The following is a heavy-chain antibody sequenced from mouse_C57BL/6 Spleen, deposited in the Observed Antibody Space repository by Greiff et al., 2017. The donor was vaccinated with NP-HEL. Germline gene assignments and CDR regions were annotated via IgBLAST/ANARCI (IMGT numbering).Heavy chain of an antibody. D-gene: IGHD1-1*01. CDR2: ILPGSGST. Sequence: VQLQQSGAELMKPGASVKLSCKATGYTFTGYWIEWVKQRPGHGLEWIGEILPGSGSTNYNEKFKGKATFTAVTSSNTAYMQLSSLTTEDSAIYCGAREGVYYGTFYAMDYWGQGTSVTVSS. CDR1: GYTFTGYW. J-gene: IGHJ4*01. V-gene: IGHV1-9*01. CDR3: AREGVYYGTFYAMDY.